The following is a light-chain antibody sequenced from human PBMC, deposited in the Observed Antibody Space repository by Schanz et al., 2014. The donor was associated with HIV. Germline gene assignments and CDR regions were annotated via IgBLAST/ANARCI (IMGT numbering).Light chain of an antibody. J-gene: IGKJ1*01. CDR2: WAS. V-gene: IGKV4-1*01. CDR1: QSVLLSSNNKTY. CDR3: QQYYTTPWT. Sequence: DIVMTQSPDSLAVSLGERVAINCTSSQSVLLSSNNKTYLAWYQQKPGQPPKLLIYWASTRKFGVPDRFSGSGSGTDFSLTITSLQAEDVAVYFCQQYYTTPWTFGQGTKVEIK.